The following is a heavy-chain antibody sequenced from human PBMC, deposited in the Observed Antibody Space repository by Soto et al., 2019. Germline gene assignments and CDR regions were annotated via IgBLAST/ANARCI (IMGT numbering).Heavy chain of an antibody. Sequence: SETLSLTCTVSGGSISSSSYYWGWIRQPPGKGLEWIGSIYYSGSTYYNPSLKSRVTISVDTSKNQFSLKLSSVTAADTAVYYCARHTDSSGYPSLFDYWGQGTLVTVSS. J-gene: IGHJ4*02. D-gene: IGHD3-22*01. CDR2: IYYSGST. CDR3: ARHTDSSGYPSLFDY. V-gene: IGHV4-39*01. CDR1: GGSISSSSYY.